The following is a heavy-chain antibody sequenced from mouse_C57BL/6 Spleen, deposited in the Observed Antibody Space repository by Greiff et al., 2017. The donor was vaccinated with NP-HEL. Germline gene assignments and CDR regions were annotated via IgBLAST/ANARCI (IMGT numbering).Heavy chain of an antibody. D-gene: IGHD2-3*01. V-gene: IGHV1-72*01. Sequence: QVQLQQPGAELVKPGASVKLSCTASGYTFTSYWMHWVTQRPGRGLEWLGRICPNSGGTTYNEKFKSKATLTVDKPSSTAYMQLSSLTSEDSAVYYCARADGYYGYFDYWGQGTTLTVSS. J-gene: IGHJ2*01. CDR2: ICPNSGGT. CDR3: ARADGYYGYFDY. CDR1: GYTFTSYW.